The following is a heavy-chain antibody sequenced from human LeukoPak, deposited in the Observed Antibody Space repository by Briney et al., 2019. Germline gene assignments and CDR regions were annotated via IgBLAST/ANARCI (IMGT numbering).Heavy chain of an antibody. CDR2: IESKTDGGTT. J-gene: IGHJ6*03. CDR3: TTVPRDYVLVYYYMDV. V-gene: IGHV3-15*04. CDR1: GFTFSNAW. D-gene: IGHD4-17*01. Sequence: GGSLRLSCAASGFTFSNAWMSWVRQAPGKGLEWVGRIESKTDGGTTDYAAPVKGRFTISRDDSKNTLYLQMNSLKTEDTAVYYCTTVPRDYVLVYYYMDVWGKGTTVTISS.